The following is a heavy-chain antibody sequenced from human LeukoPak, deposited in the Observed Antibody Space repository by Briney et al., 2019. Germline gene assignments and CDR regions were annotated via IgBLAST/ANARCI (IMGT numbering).Heavy chain of an antibody. Sequence: GGSLRLSCVASGFTFNNYAMAWVRQAPEKGLEWVSSITDSGLNTYYADSVKGRITISRDNSKNTLYLQMNSLRAEDTAVYYCAKGLRGNYVSWGQGTLVTVSS. J-gene: IGHJ5*02. CDR3: AKGLRGNYVS. V-gene: IGHV3-23*01. CDR2: ITDSGLNT. CDR1: GFTFNNYA. D-gene: IGHD1-26*01.